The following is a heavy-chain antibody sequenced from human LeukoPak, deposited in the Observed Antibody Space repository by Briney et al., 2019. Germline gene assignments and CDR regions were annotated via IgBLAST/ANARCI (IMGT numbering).Heavy chain of an antibody. CDR2: ISWNSGSI. Sequence: PGGSLRLSCAASGFTFDDHAMHWVRQAPGKGLEWVSGISWNSGSIGYADSVKGRFTISRDNAKNSLYLQMNSLRDEDTALYYCAKAGITMVRGVSPALNWFDPWGQGTLVTVSS. J-gene: IGHJ5*02. CDR1: GFTFDDHA. CDR3: AKAGITMVRGVSPALNWFDP. D-gene: IGHD3-10*01. V-gene: IGHV3-9*01.